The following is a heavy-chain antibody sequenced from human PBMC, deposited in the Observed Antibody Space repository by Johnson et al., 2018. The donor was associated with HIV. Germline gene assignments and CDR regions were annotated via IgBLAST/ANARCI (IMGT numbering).Heavy chain of an antibody. CDR2: INSDGSST. Sequence: VQLVESGGGVVQPGRSLRLSCAASGFTFSSYGMHWVRQAPGKGLVWVSRINSDGSSTSYADSVKGRFTISRDNAKNTLYLQMNSLRAGDTAVYYCARVLVAADYAFDIWGQGTMVTVSS. J-gene: IGHJ3*02. CDR1: GFTFSSYG. CDR3: ARVLVAADYAFDI. D-gene: IGHD1-26*01. V-gene: IGHV3-74*02.